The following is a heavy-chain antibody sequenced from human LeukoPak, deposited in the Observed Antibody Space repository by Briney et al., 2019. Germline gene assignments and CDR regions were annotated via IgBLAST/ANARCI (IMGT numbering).Heavy chain of an antibody. J-gene: IGHJ4*02. CDR2: ISAYNGDT. D-gene: IGHD6-19*01. CDR1: GYTFETYG. Sequence: ASVKVSCKASGYTFETYGISWVRQAPGQGLEWMGWISAYNGDTNYAQMLQGRVTMTTDTSTSTAYMELRSLRSDDTAVYYCARDRYAAGSPPGYWGQGTLVTVSS. CDR3: ARDRYAAGSPPGY. V-gene: IGHV1-18*01.